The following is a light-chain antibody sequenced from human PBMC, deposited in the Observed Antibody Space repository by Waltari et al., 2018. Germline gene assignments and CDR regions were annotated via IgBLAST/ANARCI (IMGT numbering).Light chain of an antibody. CDR3: QTGGHGTWV. CDR2: VNSDGSH. CDR1: SWHSSNV. V-gene: IGLV4-69*01. Sequence: QLVLTQSPSASASLGASVKLTCTLRSWHSSNVLAWLQEQPGKGPRYLMKVNSDGSHSKGDEIPDRFSGSSSGAERYLTISSLQSEDEADYYCQTGGHGTWVFGGGTKLTVL. J-gene: IGLJ3*02.